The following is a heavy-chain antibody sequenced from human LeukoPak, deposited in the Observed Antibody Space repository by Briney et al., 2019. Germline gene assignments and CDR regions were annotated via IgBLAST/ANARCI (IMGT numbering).Heavy chain of an antibody. J-gene: IGHJ4*02. Sequence: SETLFLTCTVSGGSISSGDYYWSWIRQPPGKGLEWIGYIYYSGSTYYNPSLKSRVTISVDTSKNQFSLKLSSVTAADTAVYYCARSSRLATIAIFDYWGQGTLVTVSS. CDR3: ARSSRLATIAIFDY. V-gene: IGHV4-30-4*01. CDR1: GGSISSGDYY. CDR2: IYYSGST. D-gene: IGHD5-12*01.